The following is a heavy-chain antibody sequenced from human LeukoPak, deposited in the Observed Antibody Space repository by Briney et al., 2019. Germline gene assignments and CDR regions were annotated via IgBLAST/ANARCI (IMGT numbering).Heavy chain of an antibody. D-gene: IGHD2-2*02. CDR3: ARDRSEDIVVVPAAIRQYYYYMDV. Sequence: ASVKVSCKASGGTFSSYAISWVRQAPGQGLEWMGGIIPIFGTANYAQKFQGRVTITADESTSTAYIELSSLRSEDTAVYYCARDRSEDIVVVPAAIRQYYYYMDVWGKGPRSPSP. V-gene: IGHV1-69*13. J-gene: IGHJ6*03. CDR1: GGTFSSYA. CDR2: IIPIFGTA.